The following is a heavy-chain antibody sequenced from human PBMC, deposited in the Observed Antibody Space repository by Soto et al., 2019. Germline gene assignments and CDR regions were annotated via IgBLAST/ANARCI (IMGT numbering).Heavy chain of an antibody. CDR2: IYYSGST. J-gene: IGHJ5*02. CDR3: ASWGYCSGGSCYGENWFDP. CDR1: GGSISSYY. Sequence: SETLSLTCTVSGGSISSYYWGWIRQPPGKGLEWIGYIYYSGSTNYNPSLKSRVTISVDTSKNQFSLKLSSVTAADTAVYYCASWGYCSGGSCYGENWFDPWGQGTLVTVSS. V-gene: IGHV4-59*08. D-gene: IGHD2-15*01.